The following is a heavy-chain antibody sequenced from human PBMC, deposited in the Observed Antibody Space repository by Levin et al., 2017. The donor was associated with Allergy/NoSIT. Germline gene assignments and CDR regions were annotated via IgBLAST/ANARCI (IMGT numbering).Heavy chain of an antibody. V-gene: IGHV1-2*02. CDR2: INVNSGGT. J-gene: IGHJ3*02. D-gene: IGHD6-19*01. Sequence: GESLKISCKASGDTFAGYYMYWVRQAPGQGLEWMGWINVNSGGTKYAQKFQGRVTMTRDTSISTAYVELTTLGSDDAAVYFCARDRWRRAVASCTFDSWGQGTRVTVSS. CDR1: GDTFAGYY. CDR3: ARDRWRRAVASCTFDS.